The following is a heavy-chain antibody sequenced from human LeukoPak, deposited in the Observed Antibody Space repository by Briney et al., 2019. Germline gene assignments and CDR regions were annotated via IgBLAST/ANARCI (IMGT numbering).Heavy chain of an antibody. V-gene: IGHV4-30-4*01. D-gene: IGHD2-2*01. CDR3: ARVVPATYYYYGMDV. CDR2: IYYSGST. J-gene: IGHJ6*02. CDR1: GGSISSGDYY. Sequence: SETLSLTCTVSGGSISSGDYYWSWIRQPPGKGLEWIGDIYYSGSTYYNPSLKSRVTISVDTSKNQFSLKLSSVTAADTAVYYCARVVPATYYYYGMDVWGQGTTVTVSS.